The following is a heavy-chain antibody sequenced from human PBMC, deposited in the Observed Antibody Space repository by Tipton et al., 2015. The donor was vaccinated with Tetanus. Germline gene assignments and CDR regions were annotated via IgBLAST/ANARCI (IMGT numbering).Heavy chain of an antibody. D-gene: IGHD6-19*01. V-gene: IGHV3-11*01. CDR1: GFTFSDYY. CDR2: ISSSGSTI. CDR3: ARDRDSSGWYSSPSDY. Sequence: SLRLSCAASGFTFSDYYMSWIRQAPGKGLEWVSYISSSGSTIYYADSVKGRFTISRDNAENSLYLQMNSLRAEDTAVYYCARDRDSSGWYSSPSDYWGQGTLVTVSS. J-gene: IGHJ4*02.